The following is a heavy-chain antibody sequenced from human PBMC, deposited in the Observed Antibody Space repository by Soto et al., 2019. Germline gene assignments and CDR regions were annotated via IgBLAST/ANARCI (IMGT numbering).Heavy chain of an antibody. J-gene: IGHJ2*01. V-gene: IGHV3-11*06. CDR3: ARIIAAGCGRRYFDL. Sequence: QVQLVESGGGLDKPGGSLRLSCAASGFTFSDYYMSWIRQAPGKGLEWVSYINSSSSYTNYADSVKGRFTISRDNAKNSLYLQMNSVRAEDTAIDYCARIIAAGCGRRYFDLGGRGTLVTVSS. CDR1: GFTFSDYY. D-gene: IGHD6-13*01. CDR2: INSSSSYT.